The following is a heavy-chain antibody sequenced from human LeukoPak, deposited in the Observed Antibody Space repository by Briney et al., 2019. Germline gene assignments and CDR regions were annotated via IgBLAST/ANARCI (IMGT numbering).Heavy chain of an antibody. V-gene: IGHV3-23*01. CDR2: ISGSGDNT. J-gene: IGHJ4*02. D-gene: IGHD3-10*01. CDR3: AKDSAHSYYYGSGSYYQF. Sequence: GGSLRLSCAASGLTFSNSAMSWVRQAPGKGLEWVSAISGSGDNTYYADSVKGRFTISRDSSKNTLYLQMNSLRAEDTAVYYCAKDSAHSYYYGSGSYYQFWGQGTLVTVSS. CDR1: GLTFSNSA.